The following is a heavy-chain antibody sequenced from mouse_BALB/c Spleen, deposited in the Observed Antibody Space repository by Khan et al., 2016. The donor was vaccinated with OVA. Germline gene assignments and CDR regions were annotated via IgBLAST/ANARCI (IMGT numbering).Heavy chain of an antibody. CDR3: ARGNYYGYYFDY. Sequence: VQLKESGPGLVKPSQSLSLTCTVTGYSITSGYAWNWIRQFPGNKLEWMGYISYSGVTSYTPSLKSRISITRDTSKNQFFLQLNFVTTEDKATYYCARGNYYGYYFDYWGQGTTLTVSS. V-gene: IGHV3-2*02. J-gene: IGHJ2*01. CDR1: GYSITSGYA. D-gene: IGHD1-1*01. CDR2: ISYSGVT.